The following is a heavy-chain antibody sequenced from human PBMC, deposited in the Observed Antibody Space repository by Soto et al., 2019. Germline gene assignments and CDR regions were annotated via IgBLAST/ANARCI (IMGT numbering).Heavy chain of an antibody. D-gene: IGHD3-3*01. V-gene: IGHV4-59*02. Sequence: SETLSLTCTVSGGSGSSYYWSWIRQPPGKGLEWIGYIYYSGSTNYNPSLKSRVTISVDTSKNQFSLKLSSVTAADTAVYYCARGRNLRFKPSPHNFYFDYWGQGTLVTVSS. J-gene: IGHJ4*02. CDR3: ARGRNLRFKPSPHNFYFDY. CDR2: IYYSGST. CDR1: GGSGSSYY.